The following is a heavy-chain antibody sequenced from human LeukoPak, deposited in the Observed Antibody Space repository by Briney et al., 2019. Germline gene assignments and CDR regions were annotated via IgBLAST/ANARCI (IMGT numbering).Heavy chain of an antibody. CDR1: GFTFSSYG. CDR3: AKDIGDVGRRGYFDY. J-gene: IGHJ4*02. V-gene: IGHV3-30*02. Sequence: GGSLRLSCAASGFTFSSYGIHWVRQAPGKGLEWVAFIQYEGRYKYYADSVKGRFTISRDNSKNMLYLQMNSLRAEDTAVYYCAKDIGDVGRRGYFDYWGQGTLVTVSS. CDR2: IQYEGRYK. D-gene: IGHD1-1*01.